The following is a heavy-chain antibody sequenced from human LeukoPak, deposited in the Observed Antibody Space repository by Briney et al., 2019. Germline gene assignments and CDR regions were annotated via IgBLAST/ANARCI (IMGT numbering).Heavy chain of an antibody. D-gene: IGHD6-13*01. CDR1: GGSISSSNW. V-gene: IGHV4-4*02. CDR3: AREGITAAGSTAFDI. CDR2: IYHSGST. J-gene: IGHJ3*02. Sequence: SETLSLTCAVSGGSISSSNWWSWVRQPPGKGLEWIGEIYHSGSTNYNPSLKSRVTISVDKSKNQFSLKLSSVTAADTAVYYCAREGITAAGSTAFDIWGQGTMVTISS.